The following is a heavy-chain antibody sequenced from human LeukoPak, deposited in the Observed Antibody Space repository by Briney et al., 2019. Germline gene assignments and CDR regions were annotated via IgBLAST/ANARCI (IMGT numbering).Heavy chain of an antibody. CDR1: GYTFTSYG. J-gene: IGHJ6*02. D-gene: IGHD3-3*01. CDR2: ISAYNGNT. CDR3: ARDLDDTIFGVLDYYYYYGMDV. V-gene: IGHV1-18*01. Sequence: ASVKVSCKASGYTFTSYGISWVRQAPGQGLEWMGWISAYNGNTNYAQKLQGRVTMTTDTSTSTAYMELRSLRSDDTAVYYCARDLDDTIFGVLDYYYYYGMDVWGQGTTVTVSS.